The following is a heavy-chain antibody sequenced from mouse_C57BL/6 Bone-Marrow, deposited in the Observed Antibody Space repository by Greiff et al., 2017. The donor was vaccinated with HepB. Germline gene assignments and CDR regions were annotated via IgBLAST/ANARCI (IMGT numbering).Heavy chain of an antibody. CDR1: GYTFTSYG. J-gene: IGHJ2*01. CDR2: IYPRSGNT. V-gene: IGHV1-81*01. D-gene: IGHD1-1*01. Sequence: QVQLQQPGAELVMPGASVKLSCKASGYTFTSYGISWVKQRTGQGLEWIGEIYPRSGNTYYNEKFKGKATLTADKSSSTAYMELRSLTSEDSAVYFCARGYYYGSSFYFDYWGQGTTLTVSS. CDR3: ARGYYYGSSFYFDY.